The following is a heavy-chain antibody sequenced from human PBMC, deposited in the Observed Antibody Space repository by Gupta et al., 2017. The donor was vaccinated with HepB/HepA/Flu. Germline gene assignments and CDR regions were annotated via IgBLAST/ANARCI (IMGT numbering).Heavy chain of an antibody. D-gene: IGHD3-22*01. J-gene: IGHJ5*02. Sequence: QVHLKESGPGLVKPSQTLSLTCSVSTFSIKSAHTDWLWVRQSPGKGLEWIGSISYTGTSDYNPSLRSRASISTDTSKNHFSLRLTSVTVADTAVYYWARGKYCLGGSCYSYSWFDPWGQGTLVSVSS. V-gene: IGHV4-30-4*01. CDR3: ARGKYCLGGSCYSYSWFDP. CDR2: ISYTGTS. CDR1: TFSIKSAHTD.